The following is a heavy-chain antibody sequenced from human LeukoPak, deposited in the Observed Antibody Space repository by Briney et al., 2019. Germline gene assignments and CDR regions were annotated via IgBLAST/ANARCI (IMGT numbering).Heavy chain of an antibody. J-gene: IGHJ6*02. D-gene: IGHD4-11*01. CDR2: ISSSSTYI. V-gene: IGHV3-21*01. CDR3: TRDSKYVMDV. CDR1: GFTFGSSS. Sequence: PGGSLRLSCAASGFTFGSSSINWVRRAPGKGLEWVSSISSSSTYISYANSVKGRFTISRDNAKNTLYLQMNSLTAEDTAIYYCTRDSKYVMDVWGQGTTVTVSS.